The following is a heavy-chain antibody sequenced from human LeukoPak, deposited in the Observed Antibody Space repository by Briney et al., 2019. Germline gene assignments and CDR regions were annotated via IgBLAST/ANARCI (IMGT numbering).Heavy chain of an antibody. CDR2: INAGNGNT. CDR3: AREKQQLGQDYYYGMDV. CDR1: GYTFTGYA. V-gene: IGHV1-3*01. J-gene: IGHJ6*04. D-gene: IGHD6-13*01. Sequence: ASAWVSCKASGYTFTGYAMHWVRQAPGQRLEWMGWINAGNGNTKYSQKPQGRVTITRDTSASTAYMELSSLRSEDTAVYYCAREKQQLGQDYYYGMDVWGKGTTVTVSS.